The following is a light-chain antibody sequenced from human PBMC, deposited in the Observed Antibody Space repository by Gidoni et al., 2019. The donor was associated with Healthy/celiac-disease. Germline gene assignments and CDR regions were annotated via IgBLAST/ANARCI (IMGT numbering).Light chain of an antibody. V-gene: IGLV3-25*03. CDR2: KDS. J-gene: IGLJ2*01. CDR3: QSADSSGTYVV. CDR1: ALPKHY. Sequence: SYELTQPPPVSVSPGQTARITCSGDALPKHYDYWYQQKPGQAPVLVIYKDSERPSGIPEQFSGSSSGTTDTLTISGVQAEDEADYYCQSADSSGTYVVFGGGTKLTVL.